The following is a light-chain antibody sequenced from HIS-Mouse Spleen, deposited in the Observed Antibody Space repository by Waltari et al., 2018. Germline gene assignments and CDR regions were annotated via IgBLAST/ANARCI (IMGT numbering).Light chain of an antibody. CDR1: SSDVGCYNY. V-gene: IGLV2-14*01. J-gene: IGLJ2*01. CDR3: SSYTSSSTRVV. Sequence: QSALTQPASVSGSPGQSITISCTGTSSDVGCYNYVSCYQQHPGKAPKLMIYEFSNRPSGVSNRFSGSKSGNTASLTISGLQAEDEADYYCSSYTSSSTRVVFGGGTKLTVL. CDR2: EFS.